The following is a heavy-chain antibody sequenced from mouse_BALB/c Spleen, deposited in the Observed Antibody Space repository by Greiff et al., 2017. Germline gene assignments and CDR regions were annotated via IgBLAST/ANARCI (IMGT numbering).Heavy chain of an antibody. J-gene: IGHJ4*01. D-gene: IGHD3-1*01. CDR2: INPDSSTT. CDR1: GFDFSRYW. Sequence: EVKLLESGGGLVQPGGSLKLSCAASGFDFSRYWMSWVRQAPGQGLEWIGEINPDSSTTNYTPSLKDKFIISRDNAKHTLYLKLSKVRSEDTALYNCARPRGSSGYGAMDYWGQGTSVTVSS. V-gene: IGHV4-1*02. CDR3: ARPRGSSGYGAMDY.